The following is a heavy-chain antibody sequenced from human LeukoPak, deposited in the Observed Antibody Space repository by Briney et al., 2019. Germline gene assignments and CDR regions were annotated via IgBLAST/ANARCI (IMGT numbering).Heavy chain of an antibody. V-gene: IGHV4-39*07. J-gene: IGHJ3*02. CDR1: GGSISSSSYY. D-gene: IGHD2-2*01. CDR3: ASEYSCSSTSCYLDAFDI. CDR2: IYYSGST. Sequence: SETLSLTCTVSGGSISSSSYYWGWIRQPPGKGLEWIGSIYYSGSTYYNPSLKSRVTISVDRSKNQFSLKLSSVTAADTAVYYCASEYSCSSTSCYLDAFDIWGQGTMVTVSS.